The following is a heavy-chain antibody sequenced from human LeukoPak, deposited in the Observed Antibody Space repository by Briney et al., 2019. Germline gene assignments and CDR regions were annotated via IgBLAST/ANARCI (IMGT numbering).Heavy chain of an antibody. CDR1: GGSFSGYY. CDR2: INHSGST. Sequence: SETLSPTCAVYGGSFSGYYWSWIRQPPGKGLEWIGEINHSGSTNYNPSLKSRVTISVDTSKNQFSLKLSSVTAADTAVYYCARSAGYCSGGSCYRAGNFDYWGQGTLVTVSS. J-gene: IGHJ4*02. V-gene: IGHV4-34*01. D-gene: IGHD2-15*01. CDR3: ARSAGYCSGGSCYRAGNFDY.